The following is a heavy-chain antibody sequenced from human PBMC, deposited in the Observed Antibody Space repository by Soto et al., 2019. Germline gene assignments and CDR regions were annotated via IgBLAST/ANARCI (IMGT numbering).Heavy chain of an antibody. D-gene: IGHD3-22*01. CDR3: AKADAYYYDSSGYYGDAFDI. CDR1: GFTFSSYA. Sequence: EVQLLESGGGLVQPGGSLRLSCAASGFTFSSYAMSWVRQAPGKGLEWVSAISGSGGSTYYADSVKGRFTISRDNSKNTLYLQMNSRRAEDTAVYYCAKADAYYYDSSGYYGDAFDIWGQGTMVTVSS. J-gene: IGHJ3*02. CDR2: ISGSGGST. V-gene: IGHV3-23*01.